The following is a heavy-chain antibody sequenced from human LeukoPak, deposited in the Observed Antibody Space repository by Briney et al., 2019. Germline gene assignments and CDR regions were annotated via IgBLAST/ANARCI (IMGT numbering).Heavy chain of an antibody. CDR1: GYTFTGYY. Sequence: ASVKVPCKASGYTFTGYYMHWVRQAPGQGLEWMGWINPNSGGTNYAQKFQGRVTMTRDTSISTAYMELSRLRSDDTAVYYCASFLSDCSGSDYYYMDVWGKGTTVTISS. CDR3: ASFLSDCSGSDYYYMDV. J-gene: IGHJ6*03. D-gene: IGHD3-22*01. V-gene: IGHV1-2*02. CDR2: INPNSGGT.